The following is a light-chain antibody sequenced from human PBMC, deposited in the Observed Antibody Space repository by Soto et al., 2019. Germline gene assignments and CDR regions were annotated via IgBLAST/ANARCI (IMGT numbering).Light chain of an antibody. J-gene: IGLJ1*01. Sequence: SALTQPASVSGSPGQSITISCTGTSSDVGSYRFVSWYQQHPGKAPTLMIYEGSERPSGVSDRFSGSKSGNTASLTISGLQAEDEADYYCSSYTSSSTLYVFGTGTKVTVL. CDR3: SSYTSSSTLYV. CDR2: EGS. CDR1: SSDVGSYRF. V-gene: IGLV2-14*02.